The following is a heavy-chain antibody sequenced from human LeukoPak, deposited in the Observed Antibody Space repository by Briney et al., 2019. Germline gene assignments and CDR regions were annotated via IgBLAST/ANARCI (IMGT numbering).Heavy chain of an antibody. D-gene: IGHD3-10*01. CDR3: ARLSTVGFGELLLDY. J-gene: IGHJ4*02. Sequence: RSETLSLTCAFSGGSISSSNWWSWGRQPPGKGVEWIGEIYQSESTNYNRSLKSRVIISVDRSKTQFSLKLSSVTAADTAVYYCARLSTVGFGELLLDYWGQGTLVTVSS. V-gene: IGHV4-4*02. CDR2: IYQSEST. CDR1: GGSISSSNW.